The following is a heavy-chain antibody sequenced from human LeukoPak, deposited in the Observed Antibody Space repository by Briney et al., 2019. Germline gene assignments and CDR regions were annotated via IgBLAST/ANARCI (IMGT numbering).Heavy chain of an antibody. CDR2: IYYSGST. CDR3: AGPSIAAAGVFDY. CDR1: GGSISSSSYY. V-gene: IGHV4-39*01. Sequence: KPSETLSLTCTVSGGSISSSSYYWGWIRQPPGKGLEWIGSIYYSGSTYYNPSLKSRVTISVDTSKNQFSLKLSSVTAADTAVYYCAGPSIAAAGVFDYWGQGTLVTVSS. D-gene: IGHD6-13*01. J-gene: IGHJ4*02.